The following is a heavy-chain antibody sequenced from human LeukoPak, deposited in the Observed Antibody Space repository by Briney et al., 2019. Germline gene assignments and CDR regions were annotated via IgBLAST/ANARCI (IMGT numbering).Heavy chain of an antibody. CDR3: ARVSGSSRENFDY. CDR2: IYSSGST. V-gene: IGHV4-31*03. Sequence: PSETLSLTCTVSGGSISSGAYYWSWIRQHPEKGLEWIGFIYSSGSTYYNQSLKSRVAISLDTSKNQFSLNLSSVTAADTAVYYCARVSGSSRENFDYWGQGTLVTVSS. J-gene: IGHJ4*02. D-gene: IGHD5-12*01. CDR1: GGSISSGAYY.